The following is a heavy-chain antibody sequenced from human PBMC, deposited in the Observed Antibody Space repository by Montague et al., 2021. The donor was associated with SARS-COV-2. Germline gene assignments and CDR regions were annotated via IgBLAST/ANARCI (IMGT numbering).Heavy chain of an antibody. Sequence: PALVKPTQTLTLTCTFSGFSLSTSGMRASWIRPPPGKALEWLARIDWDDDKFYSTSLKTRLTISKDTSKNQVVLTMTNTDPVDTATYYCARSYYDILTAYYTPFDYWGQGTLVTVSS. V-gene: IGHV2-70*04. CDR3: ARSYYDILTAYYTPFDY. D-gene: IGHD3-9*01. CDR2: IDWDDDK. J-gene: IGHJ4*02. CDR1: GFSLSTSGMR.